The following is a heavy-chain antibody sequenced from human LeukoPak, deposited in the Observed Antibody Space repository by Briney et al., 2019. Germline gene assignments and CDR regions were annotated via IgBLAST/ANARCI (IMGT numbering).Heavy chain of an antibody. CDR2: IYYSGST. Sequence: SETLSLTCAVSGGSISSSNWWSWVRQPPGKGLEWIGEIYYSGSTYYNPSLKSRVTISVDTSKNQFSLKLSSVTAADTAVYYCASQTIAARRYYFDYWGQGTLVTVSS. D-gene: IGHD6-6*01. V-gene: IGHV4-4*02. J-gene: IGHJ4*02. CDR1: GGSISSSNW. CDR3: ASQTIAARRYYFDY.